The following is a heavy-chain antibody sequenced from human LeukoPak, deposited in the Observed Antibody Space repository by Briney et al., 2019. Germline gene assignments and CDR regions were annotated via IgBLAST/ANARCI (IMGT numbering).Heavy chain of an antibody. CDR2: IRSKANSYAT. J-gene: IGHJ4*02. D-gene: IGHD3-10*01. V-gene: IGHV3-73*01. CDR3: YYYRSGISG. Sequence: GGSLRLSCATSGFTFSGSAIHWVRQASGKGLEWVGRIRSKANSYATTDAASVKGRFTISRDDSKNTAYLQMNSLKTEDTAVYYCYYYRSGISGWGQGTLVTVSS. CDR1: GFTFSGSA.